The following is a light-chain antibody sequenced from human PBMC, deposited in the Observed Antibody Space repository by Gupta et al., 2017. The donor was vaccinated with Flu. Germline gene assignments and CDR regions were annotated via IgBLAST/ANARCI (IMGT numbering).Light chain of an antibody. CDR2: KAS. CDR1: QSISTW. CDR3: QQFNNYPLT. V-gene: IGKV1-5*03. J-gene: IGKJ4*01. Sequence: GDRVTITCRASQSISTWLAWYQQKPGKAPKLLIYKASSLESGVPSRFSGSGSGTEFTLTISSLQPDDFATYYCQQFNNYPLTFGGGTKVEIK.